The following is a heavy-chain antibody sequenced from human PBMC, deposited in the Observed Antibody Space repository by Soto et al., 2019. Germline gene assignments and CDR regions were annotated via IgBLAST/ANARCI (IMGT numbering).Heavy chain of an antibody. D-gene: IGHD6-19*01. CDR3: AKDDGIAVAGTYFDY. V-gene: IGHV3-23*01. J-gene: IGHJ4*02. Sequence: GGSLRLSCAASGFTFSSYAMSWVRQAPGKGLEWVSAISGSGGSTYYADSVKGRFTISRDNSKNTLYLQMNSLRAEDTAVYYCAKDDGIAVAGTYFDYWGQGTLVTVSS. CDR2: ISGSGGST. CDR1: GFTFSSYA.